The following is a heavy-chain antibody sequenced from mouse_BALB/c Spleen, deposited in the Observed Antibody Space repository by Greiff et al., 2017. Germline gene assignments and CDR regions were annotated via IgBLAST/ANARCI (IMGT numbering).Heavy chain of an antibody. V-gene: IGHV5-6-3*01. CDR3: ARAYGYDDGPYFAY. CDR1: GFTFSSYG. J-gene: IGHJ3*01. D-gene: IGHD2-2*01. CDR2: INSNGGST. Sequence: DVKLVESGGGLVQPGGSLKLSCAASGFTFSSYGMSWVRQTPDKRLELVATINSNGGSTYYPDSVKGRFTISRDNAKNTLYLQMSSLKSEDTAMYYCARAYGYDDGPYFAYWGQGTLVTVSA.